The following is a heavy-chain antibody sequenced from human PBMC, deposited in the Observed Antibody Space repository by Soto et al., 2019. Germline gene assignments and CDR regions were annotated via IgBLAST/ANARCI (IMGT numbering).Heavy chain of an antibody. CDR3: ASIDRGAAAVFDY. V-gene: IGHV3-74*01. Sequence: GGSLRLSCAASGFTFSSYWMHWVRQAPGKGLVWVSRINSDGSSTSYADSVKGRFTISRDNAKNTLYLQMNSLRAEDTAVYYCASIDRGAAAVFDYWGQGTLVTVSS. CDR1: GFTFSSYW. CDR2: INSDGSST. D-gene: IGHD6-13*01. J-gene: IGHJ4*02.